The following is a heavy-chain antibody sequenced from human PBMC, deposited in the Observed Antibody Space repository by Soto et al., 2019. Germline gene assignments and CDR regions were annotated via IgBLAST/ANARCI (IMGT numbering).Heavy chain of an antibody. V-gene: IGHV3-23*01. Sequence: GGSLRLSCAASGFVFARNDMNWVRQRPGKGLEWVSNINYSGVSTYYSDAVKGRFTISRDNSRNILHLEMNSLTVDDTAVYYCVSDPNWEWGYWGQGTPVTVYS. D-gene: IGHD1-26*01. CDR2: INYSGVST. CDR3: VSDPNWEWGY. CDR1: GFVFARND. J-gene: IGHJ4*02.